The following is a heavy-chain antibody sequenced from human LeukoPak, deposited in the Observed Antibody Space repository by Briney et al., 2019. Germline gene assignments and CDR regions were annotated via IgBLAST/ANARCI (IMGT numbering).Heavy chain of an antibody. Sequence: AAGKVSCKASGYTFTTCTVHWVRHGPGQRMEWMGLVDTCNGNTKYSQKFQGRVTITRDTSASTAYMELSSLRSEDTAMYYCARDLGLSSGYAYYYYGMDVWGQGTTVIVSS. CDR2: VDTCNGNT. CDR3: ARDLGLSSGYAYYYYGMDV. V-gene: IGHV1-3*04. D-gene: IGHD3-22*01. CDR1: GYTFTTCT. J-gene: IGHJ6*02.